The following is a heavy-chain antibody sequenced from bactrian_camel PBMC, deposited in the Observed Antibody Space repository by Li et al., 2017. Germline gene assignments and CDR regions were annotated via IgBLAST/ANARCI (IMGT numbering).Heavy chain of an antibody. CDR2: IDPNGVT. J-gene: IGHJ4*01. V-gene: IGHV3S53*01. CDR1: GYTYSTYP. D-gene: IGHD3*01. Sequence: HVQLVESGGGSVQAGGSLRLACAASGYTYSTYPWAWFRQAPGNEEREGVAAIDPNGVTTYVDSVKGRFTISKDSAQMILYLQMNNLHPNDSAMYYCAADLAPQFLGCSADREEYNVWGQGTQVTVS. CDR3: AADLAPQFLGCSADREEYNV.